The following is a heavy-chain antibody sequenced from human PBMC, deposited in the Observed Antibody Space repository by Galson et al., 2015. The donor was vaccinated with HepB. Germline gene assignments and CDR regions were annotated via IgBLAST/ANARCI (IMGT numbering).Heavy chain of an antibody. V-gene: IGHV3-23*01. CDR2: ISGSGGST. CDR1: GFTFSSYA. D-gene: IGHD3-10*01. CDR3: AKENRMVRGVIIMTTLDY. J-gene: IGHJ4*02. Sequence: SLRLSCAASGFTFSSYAMSWVRQAPGKGLEWVSAISGSGGSTYYADSVKGRFTISRDNSENTLYLQMNSLRAEDTAVYCCAKENRMVRGVIIMTTLDYWGQGTLVTVSS.